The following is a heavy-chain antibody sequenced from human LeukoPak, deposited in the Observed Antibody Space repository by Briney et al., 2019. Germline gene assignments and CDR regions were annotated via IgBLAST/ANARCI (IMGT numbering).Heavy chain of an antibody. CDR3: ARGPSYDFSRFDP. J-gene: IGHJ5*02. V-gene: IGHV4-59*01. Sequence: SETLSLTCTVSGGSISSYYWSWIRQPPGKGLEWIGYIYYSGSTDYNPSLKSRVTISVDTSKNQFSLKLSSVTAADTAVYYCARGPSYDFSRFDPWGQGTLVTVSS. CDR1: GGSISSYY. D-gene: IGHD3-3*01. CDR2: IYYSGST.